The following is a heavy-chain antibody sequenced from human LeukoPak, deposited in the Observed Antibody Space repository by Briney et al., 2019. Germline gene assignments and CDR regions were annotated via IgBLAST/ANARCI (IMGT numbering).Heavy chain of an antibody. Sequence: GGSLRLSCAASGFTVSSNYMSWVRQAPGKGLEWVSVIYSGGSTYYADSVKGRFTISRDNSKNTLYLQMNSLRAEDTAVYYCAKDQAARGAYYFDYWGQGTLVTVSS. CDR3: AKDQAARGAYYFDY. D-gene: IGHD3-10*01. CDR2: IYSGGST. J-gene: IGHJ4*02. CDR1: GFTVSSNY. V-gene: IGHV3-53*01.